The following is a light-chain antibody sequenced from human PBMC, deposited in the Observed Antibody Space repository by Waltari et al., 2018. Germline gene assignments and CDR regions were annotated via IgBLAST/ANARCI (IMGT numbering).Light chain of an antibody. V-gene: IGLV2-11*01. CDR2: DVN. Sequence: QSALTQPRSVSGSPGQSVTISCTGTSRDVGAYNYVPWYQQHPGKAPKPMIYDVNKRPSGVPDRFSGSNSGNTAYLTISGLQAEDEADYCCCSYAGSYTWVFGGGTQLTVL. CDR3: CSYAGSYTWV. J-gene: IGLJ3*02. CDR1: SRDVGAYNY.